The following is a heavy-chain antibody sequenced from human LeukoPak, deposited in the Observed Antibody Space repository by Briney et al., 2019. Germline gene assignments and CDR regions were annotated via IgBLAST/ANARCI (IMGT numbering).Heavy chain of an antibody. CDR1: GGSFSGYY. V-gene: IGHV4-34*01. CDR2: INHSGST. CDR3: ARGRGLRYCSSTSCYYQDYYYYGMDV. Sequence: SETLSLTCAVYGGSFSGYYWNWIRQPPGKGLEWIGEINHSGSTNYNPSLKSRVTISVDTSKNQISLKLSSVTAADTAVYYCARGRGLRYCSSTSCYYQDYYYYGMDVWGQGTTVTVSS. D-gene: IGHD2-2*01. J-gene: IGHJ6*02.